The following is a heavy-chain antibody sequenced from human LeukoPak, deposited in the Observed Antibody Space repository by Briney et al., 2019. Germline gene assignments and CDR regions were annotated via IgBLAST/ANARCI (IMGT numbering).Heavy chain of an antibody. Sequence: GGSLRLSCAASGFTFSSYAMHWVRQAPGKGLEWVAVISYDGSNKYYADSVKGRFTISRDNSKNTLYLQMNSLRAEDTAVYYCARDGGIAAAVAYFDYWGQGTLVTVSS. D-gene: IGHD6-13*01. CDR2: ISYDGSNK. CDR1: GFTFSSYA. J-gene: IGHJ4*02. V-gene: IGHV3-30*04. CDR3: ARDGGIAAAVAYFDY.